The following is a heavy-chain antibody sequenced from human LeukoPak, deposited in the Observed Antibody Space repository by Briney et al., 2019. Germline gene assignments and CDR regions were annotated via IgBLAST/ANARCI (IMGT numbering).Heavy chain of an antibody. D-gene: IGHD5-18*01. CDR2: IYYSGST. CDR3: AMNSYGYGSYYYYMDV. J-gene: IGHJ6*03. Sequence: SETLSFTCTVSGDSISSYYWSWIRQPPGKGLEWIGYIYYSGSTNYNPSLKSRVTISVDTSKNQFSLKLSSVTAADTAVYYCAMNSYGYGSYYYYMDVWGKGTTVTISS. CDR1: GDSISSYY. V-gene: IGHV4-59*12.